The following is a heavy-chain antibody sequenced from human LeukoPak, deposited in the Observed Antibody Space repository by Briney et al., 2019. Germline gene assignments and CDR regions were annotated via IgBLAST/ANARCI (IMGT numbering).Heavy chain of an antibody. CDR2: IYTSGST. Sequence: SETLSLTCAVSGASITSFHWTWSRQPAGRGLEWIGLIYTSGSTLYNPSLQSRVAMSVDVTKNQLSLKLSYVTAADAATYYCARKDGDYWGQGTLVTVSS. V-gene: IGHV4-4*07. J-gene: IGHJ4*02. CDR3: ARKDGDY. D-gene: IGHD6-6*01. CDR1: GASITSFH.